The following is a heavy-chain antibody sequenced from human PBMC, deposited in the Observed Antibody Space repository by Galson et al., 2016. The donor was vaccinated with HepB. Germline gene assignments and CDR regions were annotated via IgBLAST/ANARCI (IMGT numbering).Heavy chain of an antibody. V-gene: IGHV3-30*04. J-gene: IGHJ6*02. CDR2: ISHDGRDQ. D-gene: IGHD1-1*01. CDR1: GFAFNSFA. CDR3: VADLDHRPDYYYYGIDV. Sequence: SLRLSCAASGFAFNSFAFHWVRQAPGTGLELVAVISHDGRDQHYVESVQGRVTISRDHYKGNLLPEMNTLSAEDTGVYYCVADLDHRPDYYYYGIDVWGPGTTVTVSS.